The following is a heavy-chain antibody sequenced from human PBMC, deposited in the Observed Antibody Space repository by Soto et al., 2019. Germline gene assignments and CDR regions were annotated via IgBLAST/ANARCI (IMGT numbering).Heavy chain of an antibody. CDR2: MNPNSGNT. CDR3: ARGRIAAPT. Sequence: QVQLVQSGAEVKKPGASVKVSCKASGYTFTSYDITWVRQATGQGIEWMGRMNPNSGNTGYAQKFQGRVTMTRNTSISTADMELSSLRYEDTAVSYCARGRIAAPTWGKGALVTVSS. CDR1: GYTFTSYD. J-gene: IGHJ5*02. V-gene: IGHV1-8*01. D-gene: IGHD6-25*01.